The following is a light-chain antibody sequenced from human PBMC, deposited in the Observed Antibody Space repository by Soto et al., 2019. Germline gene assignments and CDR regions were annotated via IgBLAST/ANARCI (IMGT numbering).Light chain of an antibody. CDR3: KQNNSYYT. CDR2: DAS. V-gene: IGKV1-5*01. CDR1: QRISSW. Sequence: DIQMTHSPSPLSASVGDGVTITCRASQRISSWLAWYQQKPWKAPKLLIYDASRLESGVPSRFRGSGFGTAFGVNITSLQPDVLATYECKQNNSYYTVAQGTK. J-gene: IGKJ2*01.